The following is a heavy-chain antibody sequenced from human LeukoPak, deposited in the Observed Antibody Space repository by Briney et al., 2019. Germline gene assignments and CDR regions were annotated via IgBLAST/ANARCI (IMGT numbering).Heavy chain of an antibody. CDR3: VKGGHSSSWYGLGYYFDY. CDR2: ISGNGGST. D-gene: IGHD6-13*01. J-gene: IGHJ4*02. Sequence: GGSLRLSCSASGFTFSSYAMHWVRQAPGKGLEYVSAISGNGGSTYYADSVKGRFTISRDNSKNTLYLQMSSLRAEDTAVYYCVKGGHSSSWYGLGYYFDYWGQGTLVTVSS. CDR1: GFTFSSYA. V-gene: IGHV3-64D*06.